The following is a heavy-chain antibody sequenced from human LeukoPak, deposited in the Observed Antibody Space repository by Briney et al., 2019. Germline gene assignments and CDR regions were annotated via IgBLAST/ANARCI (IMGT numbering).Heavy chain of an antibody. CDR2: IIPIFGTA. CDR1: GGTFSSYA. D-gene: IGHD6-13*01. J-gene: IGHJ6*03. V-gene: IGHV1-69*13. Sequence: SVKVSCSASGGTFSSYAISWVRQAPGQGLEWMGGIIPIFGTANYAQKFQGRVTITADESTSTAYMELSSLRSEDTAVYYCAGRKSIAAAGTSYYYYYMDVWGKGTTVTISS. CDR3: AGRKSIAAAGTSYYYYYMDV.